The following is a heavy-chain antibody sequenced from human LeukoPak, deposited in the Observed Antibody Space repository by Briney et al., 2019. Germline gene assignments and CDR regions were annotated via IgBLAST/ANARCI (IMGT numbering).Heavy chain of an antibody. V-gene: IGHV4-59*01. Sequence: SETLSLTCTVSGGSISRYYWSWIRQPPGKGLEWIGYIYYSGSTNYNPSLKSRGTISVDTSKNQFSLKLSSVTAADTAVYYCARDGGPYYYYYMDVWGKGTTVTVSS. CDR2: IYYSGST. J-gene: IGHJ6*03. CDR3: ARDGGPYYYYYMDV. CDR1: GGSISRYY. D-gene: IGHD2-15*01.